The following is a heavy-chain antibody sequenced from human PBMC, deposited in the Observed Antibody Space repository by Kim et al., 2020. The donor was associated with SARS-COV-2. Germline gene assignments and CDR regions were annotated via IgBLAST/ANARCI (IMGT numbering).Heavy chain of an antibody. J-gene: IGHJ6*02. D-gene: IGHD6-13*01. CDR1: GGSISSYY. CDR2: IYYSGST. V-gene: IGHV4-59*01. Sequence: SETLSLTCTVSGGSISSYYWSWIRQPPGKGLEWIGYIYYSGSTNYNPSLKSRVTISVDTSKNQFSLKLSSVTAADTAVYYCARFAIAVAAAANVYYYYGMDVWGQGTTGTVSS. CDR3: ARFAIAVAAAANVYYYYGMDV.